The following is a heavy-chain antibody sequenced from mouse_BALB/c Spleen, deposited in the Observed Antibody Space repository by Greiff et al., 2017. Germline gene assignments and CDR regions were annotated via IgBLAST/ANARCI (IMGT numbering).Heavy chain of an antibody. V-gene: IGHV5-6-2*01. Sequence: EVQRVESGGGLVKLGGSLKLSCAASGFTFSSYYMSWVRQTPEKRLELVAAINSNGGSTYYPDTVKGRFTISRDNAKNTLYLQMSSLKSEDTALYYCARHEGSAGDFDVWGAGTTVTVSS. J-gene: IGHJ1*01. CDR3: ARHEGSAGDFDV. CDR2: INSNGGST. CDR1: GFTFSSYY.